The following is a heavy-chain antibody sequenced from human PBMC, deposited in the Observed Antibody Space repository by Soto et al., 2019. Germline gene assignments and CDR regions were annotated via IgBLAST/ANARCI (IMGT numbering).Heavy chain of an antibody. V-gene: IGHV3-33*01. CDR2: IWYDGSNK. CDR3: ARGTWFGEFIGMDV. D-gene: IGHD3-10*01. J-gene: IGHJ6*02. Sequence: QVQLVESGGGVVQPRRSLRLSCAASGFTFSSYGMHWVRQAPGKGLEWVAVIWYDGSNKYYADSVKGRFTISRDNSKNTLYLQMNSLRAEDTAVYYCARGTWFGEFIGMDVWGQGTTVTVSS. CDR1: GFTFSSYG.